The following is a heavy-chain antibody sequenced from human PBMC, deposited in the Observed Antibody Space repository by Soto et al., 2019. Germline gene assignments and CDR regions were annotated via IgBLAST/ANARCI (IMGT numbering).Heavy chain of an antibody. D-gene: IGHD6-13*01. Sequence: QVQLVQSGAEVKKPGASVKVSCKASGYTFTSYDINWVRQATGQGLEWMGWMNPNSGNTGYAQKFRGRVTKTRNTSMSTAYMELSSLRSEDTAVYYCARTGSSSWTDPYYYYYGMDVWGQGTTVTVSS. CDR1: GYTFTSYD. CDR3: ARTGSSSWTDPYYYYYGMDV. V-gene: IGHV1-8*01. CDR2: MNPNSGNT. J-gene: IGHJ6*02.